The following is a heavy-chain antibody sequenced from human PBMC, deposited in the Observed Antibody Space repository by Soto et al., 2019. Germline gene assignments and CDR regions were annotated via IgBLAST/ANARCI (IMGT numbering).Heavy chain of an antibody. D-gene: IGHD1-26*01. CDR3: ASSPWERDAFDI. CDR1: GFTFSSYW. J-gene: IGHJ3*02. V-gene: IGHV3-7*01. CDR2: IKQDGSEK. Sequence: GGSLRLSCAASGFTFSSYWMSWVRQAPGKGLEWVAKIKQDGSEKYYVDSVKGRFTISRDNAKNSLYLQMNSLRAEDTAVYYCASSPWERDAFDIWGQGTMVTVSS.